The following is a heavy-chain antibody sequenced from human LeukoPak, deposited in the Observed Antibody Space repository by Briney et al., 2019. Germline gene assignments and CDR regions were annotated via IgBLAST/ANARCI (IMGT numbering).Heavy chain of an antibody. D-gene: IGHD2-21*01. CDR3: ARDRGGVDWDY. V-gene: IGHV4-39*07. J-gene: IGHJ4*02. CDR1: GGSISSYY. CDR2: IYYSGST. Sequence: SETLSLTCTVSGGSISSYYWSWIRQPPGKGLEWIGSIYYSGSTYYNPSLKSRVTISVDTSKNQFSLKLSSVTAADTAVYYCARDRGGVDWDYWGQGTLVTVSS.